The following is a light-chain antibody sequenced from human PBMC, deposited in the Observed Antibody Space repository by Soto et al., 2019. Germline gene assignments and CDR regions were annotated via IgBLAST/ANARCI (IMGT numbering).Light chain of an antibody. J-gene: IGLJ1*01. CDR1: SSDVGSYDL. Sequence: QSALTQPASVSGSPGQSITISCTGTSSDVGSYDLVSWYQQPPGKAPKLMIYEDTKRPSGISTRFSGPKSGNAASLTISGLQAEDEADYYCCSYAGSGTFVFGTGTKLTVL. CDR2: EDT. CDR3: CSYAGSGTFV. V-gene: IGLV2-23*01.